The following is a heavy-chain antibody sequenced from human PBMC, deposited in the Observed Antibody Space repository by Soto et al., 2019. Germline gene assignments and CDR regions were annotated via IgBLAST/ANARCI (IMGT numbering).Heavy chain of an antibody. V-gene: IGHV3-23*01. CDR1: GFTFRSYS. CDR3: AKRPKAGRPVDV. D-gene: IGHD6-6*01. CDR2: INPSGDST. J-gene: IGHJ6*04. Sequence: VQLSESGGGLVQPGGSLRLSCAASGFTFRSYSMSWVRQAPGKGLEWVSAINPSGDSTYYADSVKGRLPISRDNSKNTVYLQINSLRAEDTAIYYCAKRPKAGRPVDVWGKGTTVTVSS.